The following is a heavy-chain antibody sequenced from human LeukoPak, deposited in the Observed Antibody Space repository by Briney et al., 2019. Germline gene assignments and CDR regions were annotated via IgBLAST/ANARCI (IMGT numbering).Heavy chain of an antibody. D-gene: IGHD3-22*01. Sequence: SETLSLTCAVYGGSFSGYYWSWIRQPPGKGLEWIGEINQSGSTNYNPSLKSRVTISVDTSKNQFSLKLSSVTAADTAVYYCARVILKDYDSSGYYFDAFDIWGQGTMVTVSS. V-gene: IGHV4-34*01. J-gene: IGHJ3*02. CDR1: GGSFSGYY. CDR2: INQSGST. CDR3: ARVILKDYDSSGYYFDAFDI.